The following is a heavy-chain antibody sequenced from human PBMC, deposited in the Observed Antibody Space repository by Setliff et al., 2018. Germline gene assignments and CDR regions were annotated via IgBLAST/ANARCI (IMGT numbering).Heavy chain of an antibody. V-gene: IGHV3-23*01. CDR1: GYTSSSYA. J-gene: IGHJ4*02. Sequence: GGSLRLSCAASGYTSSSYAVTWVRQAPGKGLEWVSIISASGDTTYYADSVKGRFTISRDNSKNTLYLQMNSLRAEDTAVYYCCSGSYLFVYWGQGSLVTVS. CDR3: CSGSYLFVY. CDR2: ISASGDTT. D-gene: IGHD1-26*01.